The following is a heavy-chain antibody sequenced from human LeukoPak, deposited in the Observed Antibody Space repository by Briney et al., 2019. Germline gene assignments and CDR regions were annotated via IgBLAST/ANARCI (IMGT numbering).Heavy chain of an antibody. J-gene: IGHJ4*02. Sequence: GGSLRLSCAASGFTFDDYAMHWVRQAPGKGLEWVSLISGDGGSTYYADSVKGRFTISRDNSKNSLYLQMNSLRTEDTALYYCAKAYNWNSFRLGIDFDYWDQGTLVTVSS. D-gene: IGHD1-7*01. CDR1: GFTFDDYA. V-gene: IGHV3-43*02. CDR2: ISGDGGST. CDR3: AKAYNWNSFRLGIDFDY.